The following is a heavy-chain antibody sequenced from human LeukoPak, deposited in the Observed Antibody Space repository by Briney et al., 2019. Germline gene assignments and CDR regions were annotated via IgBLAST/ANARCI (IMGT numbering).Heavy chain of an antibody. J-gene: IGHJ4*02. CDR2: FYHSGIT. Sequence: PSETLSLTCTVSGYSISSGYFWGWIRQPPGKGLEWIGSFYHSGITYYNPSLKSRVTISVEMSKNQFSLKLSSVTAADTAVYYCASSSTSGSFKYYFDYWGQGTLVTVSS. CDR1: GYSISSGYF. CDR3: ASSSTSGSFKYYFDY. D-gene: IGHD1-26*01. V-gene: IGHV4-38-2*02.